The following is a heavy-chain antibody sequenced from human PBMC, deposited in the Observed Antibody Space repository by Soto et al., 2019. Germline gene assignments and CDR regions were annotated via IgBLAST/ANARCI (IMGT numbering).Heavy chain of an antibody. Sequence: GLAVVNPTQILTPTCTLSRFSLSTSGMCVSWMREPSGKSLEWLALIDWDDDKYYSTSLKTRLTISKDTSKNQVVLTMTNMDPVDTATYCCARIRPTPYYYDSSGYYFDYWGQGTLVTVSS. D-gene: IGHD3-22*01. CDR1: RFSLSTSGMC. V-gene: IGHV2-70*01. CDR3: ARIRPTPYYYDSSGYYFDY. CDR2: IDWDDDK. J-gene: IGHJ4*02.